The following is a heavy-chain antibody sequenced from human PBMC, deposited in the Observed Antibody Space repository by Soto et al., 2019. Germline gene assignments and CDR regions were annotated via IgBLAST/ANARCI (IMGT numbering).Heavy chain of an antibody. CDR1: GFTFSDYY. V-gene: IGHV3-11*01. CDR2: ISSSGSTI. D-gene: IGHD1-26*01. J-gene: IGHJ3*02. Sequence: GGSLRLSCAASGFTFSDYYMSWIRQAPGKGLEWVSYISSSGSTIYYADSVKGRFTISRDNAKNSLYLQMNSLRAEDTAVYYCASRRSLGRHLNAFDIWGQGTMVTVSS. CDR3: ASRRSLGRHLNAFDI.